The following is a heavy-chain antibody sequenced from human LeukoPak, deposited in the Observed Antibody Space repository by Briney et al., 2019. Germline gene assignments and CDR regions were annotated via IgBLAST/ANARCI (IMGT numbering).Heavy chain of an antibody. V-gene: IGHV4-39*07. J-gene: IGHJ4*02. Sequence: PSETLSLTCTVSGGSISSSSYYWGCIRQPPGKGLEWIGSIYYSGSTYYNPSLKSRVTISVDTSKNQFSLKLSSVTAADTAVYYCASRGEWELHAFDYWGQGTLVTVSS. CDR2: IYYSGST. D-gene: IGHD1-26*01. CDR1: GGSISSSSYY. CDR3: ASRGEWELHAFDY.